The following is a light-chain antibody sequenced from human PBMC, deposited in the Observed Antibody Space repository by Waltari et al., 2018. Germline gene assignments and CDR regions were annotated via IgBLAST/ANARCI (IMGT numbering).Light chain of an antibody. CDR2: GAS. J-gene: IGKJ1*01. CDR3: QHYGSSLWT. CDR1: QSVSSSY. Sequence: EIVLSQSPGTLSVSPGGRATLSCRASQSVSSSYVAWYQQKPAKAPRLLIYGASSRATGIPDRFSGSGSGTDFTLTISRLEPDDFAVYYCQHYGSSLWTFGQGTKVDIK. V-gene: IGKV3-20*01.